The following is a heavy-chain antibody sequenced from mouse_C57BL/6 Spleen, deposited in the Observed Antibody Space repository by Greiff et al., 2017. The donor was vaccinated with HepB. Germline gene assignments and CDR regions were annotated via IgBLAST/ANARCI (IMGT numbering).Heavy chain of an antibody. CDR2: ISSGSSTI. V-gene: IGHV5-17*01. CDR3: ARTPANWDGWFAY. J-gene: IGHJ3*01. Sequence: EVMLVESGGGLVKPGGSLKLSCAASGFTFSDYGMHWVRQAPEKGLEWVAYISSGSSTIYYADTVKGRFTISRDNAKNTLFLQMTSLRSEDTAMYYCARTPANWDGWFAYWGQGTLVTVSA. D-gene: IGHD4-1*01. CDR1: GFTFSDYG.